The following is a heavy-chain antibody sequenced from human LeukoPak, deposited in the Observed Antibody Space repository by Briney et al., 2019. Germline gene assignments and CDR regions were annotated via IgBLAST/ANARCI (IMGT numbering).Heavy chain of an antibody. V-gene: IGHV4-39*01. CDR2: IYYTGNT. CDR1: GGSFSSSTYY. J-gene: IGHJ4*02. Sequence: PSETLSLTCTVSGGSFSSSTYYWGWIRQPPGKGLEWIGSIYYTGNTYYNPSLKSRVTISVDTSKNQFSLKLNSVTAADTAVYYCARHRAYFDYWGQGTLVTVSS. CDR3: ARHRAYFDY.